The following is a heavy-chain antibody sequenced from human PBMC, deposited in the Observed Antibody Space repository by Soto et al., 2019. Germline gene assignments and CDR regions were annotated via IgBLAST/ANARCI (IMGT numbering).Heavy chain of an antibody. V-gene: IGHV4-31*03. CDR2: IYYSGST. D-gene: IGHD2-15*01. Sequence: QVQLQESGPGLVKPSQTLSLTCTVSGGSISSGGYYWSWIRQHPGKGLEWIGYIYYSGSTYYNPSLKSRVNISVDTSKNQFSLKLSSVTAADTAVYYCARGPDCSGGSCYDAEYFQHWGQGTLVTVSS. J-gene: IGHJ1*01. CDR1: GGSISSGGYY. CDR3: ARGPDCSGGSCYDAEYFQH.